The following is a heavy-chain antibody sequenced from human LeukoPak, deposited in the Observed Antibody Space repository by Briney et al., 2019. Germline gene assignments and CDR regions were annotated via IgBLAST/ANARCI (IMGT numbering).Heavy chain of an antibody. J-gene: IGHJ4*02. Sequence: ASVKVSCKASGYTFASYYMHWVRQAPGQGLEWMGIINPSGGSTSYAQKFQGRVTMTRDMSTSTVYMELSSLRSEDTAVYYCAGPTPGYGDYYVFDYWGQGTLVTVSS. V-gene: IGHV1-46*01. CDR1: GYTFASYY. CDR2: INPSGGST. D-gene: IGHD4-17*01. CDR3: AGPTPGYGDYYVFDY.